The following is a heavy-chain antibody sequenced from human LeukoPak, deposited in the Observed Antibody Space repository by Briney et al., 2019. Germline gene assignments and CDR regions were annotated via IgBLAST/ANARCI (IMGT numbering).Heavy chain of an antibody. D-gene: IGHD3-9*01. J-gene: IGHJ6*04. V-gene: IGHV3-48*03. CDR3: ARAAYDILTGYYRTPYGMDV. CDR2: ISSSGSAM. CDR1: GFTFSTYE. Sequence: GGSLRLSCAASGFTFSTYEMNWVRQAPGKGLEWVSYISSSGSAMYYTDSVKGRFTISRDNAKNTLYLQMNSLRAEDTAVYYCARAAYDILTGYYRTPYGMDVWGKGTTVIVSS.